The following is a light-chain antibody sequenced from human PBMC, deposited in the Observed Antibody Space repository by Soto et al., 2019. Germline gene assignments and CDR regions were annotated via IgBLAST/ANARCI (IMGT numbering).Light chain of an antibody. Sequence: QMTQSPFTLSASVGDRVTITCRASQTIHRWLAWYQQRPGQAPKLLIYDASILGAVVPSRFSGSGSGTEFTLTISGLQPDDFATYYCQQYNSVAWTFGHGTTVEIK. J-gene: IGKJ1*01. CDR3: QQYNSVAWT. CDR1: QTIHRW. CDR2: DAS. V-gene: IGKV1-5*01.